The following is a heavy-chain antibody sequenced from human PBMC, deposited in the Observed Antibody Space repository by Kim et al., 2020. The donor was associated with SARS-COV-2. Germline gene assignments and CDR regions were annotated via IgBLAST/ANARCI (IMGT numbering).Heavy chain of an antibody. Sequence: SETLSLTCTVSGGSISSSSYYWGWIRQPPGKGLEWIGSIYYSGSTYYNPSLKSRVTISVDTSKNQFSLKLSSVTAADTAVYYCARQTLVRRGYSYGPFRYWGQGTLVTVSS. CDR2: IYYSGST. CDR1: GGSISSSSYY. J-gene: IGHJ4*02. CDR3: ARQTLVRRGYSYGPFRY. D-gene: IGHD5-18*01. V-gene: IGHV4-39*01.